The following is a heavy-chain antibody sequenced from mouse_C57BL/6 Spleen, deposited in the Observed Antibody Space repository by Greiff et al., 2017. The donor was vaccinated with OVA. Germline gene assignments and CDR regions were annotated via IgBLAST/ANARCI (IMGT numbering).Heavy chain of an antibody. V-gene: IGHV1-52*01. J-gene: IGHJ2*01. CDR3: ARRVGSSLYYFDY. D-gene: IGHD1-1*01. Sequence: QVQLKQPGAELVRPGSSVKLSCKASGYTFTSYWMHWVKQRPIQGLEWIGNIDPSDSETHYNQKFKDKATLTVDKSSSSAYMQLSSLTSEDSAVYYCARRVGSSLYYFDYWGQGTTLTVSS. CDR1: GYTFTSYW. CDR2: IDPSDSET.